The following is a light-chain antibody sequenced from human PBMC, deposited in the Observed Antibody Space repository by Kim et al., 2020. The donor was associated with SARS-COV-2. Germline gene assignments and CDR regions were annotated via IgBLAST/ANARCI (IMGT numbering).Light chain of an antibody. CDR1: SSVVGVYNY. CDR3: SSYAGSNNVV. V-gene: IGLV2-8*01. J-gene: IGLJ2*01. Sequence: GQSVTIACTGTSSVVGVYNYVSWYQQHPGKAPNLMIYEVSKRPSGVPDRFSGSKSGNTASLTVSGLHAEDEADYYCSSYAGSNNVVFGGGTQLTVL. CDR2: EVS.